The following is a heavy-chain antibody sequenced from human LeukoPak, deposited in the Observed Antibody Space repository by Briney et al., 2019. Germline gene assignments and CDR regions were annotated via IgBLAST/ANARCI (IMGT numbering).Heavy chain of an antibody. Sequence: AGGSLRLSCGASGYTFSSYAMHWVRQAPGKGLEWVAVISDDGTKKYYADSVKGRFTISRDNSKNTLSLQMNSLRAEDTAVYYCASRYSSSWALDYWGQGTLVTVSS. D-gene: IGHD6-13*01. CDR1: GYTFSSYA. CDR2: ISDDGTKK. CDR3: ASRYSSSWALDY. V-gene: IGHV3-30*01. J-gene: IGHJ4*02.